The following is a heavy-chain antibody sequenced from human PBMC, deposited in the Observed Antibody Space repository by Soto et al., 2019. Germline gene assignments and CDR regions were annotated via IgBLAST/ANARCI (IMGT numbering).Heavy chain of an antibody. CDR1: GGTFSSYT. Sequence: QVQLVQSGAEVRKPGSSVKVSCKASGGTFSSYTISWVRQAPGQGLEWMGRIIPILNIADSAQNFHDRVTITADKSTSTAYMELSNLKSEDTAVYFCTNDRRGRFEPWGQGTLVTVSS. J-gene: IGHJ5*02. CDR2: IIPILNIA. V-gene: IGHV1-69*02. D-gene: IGHD3-10*01. CDR3: TNDRRGRFEP.